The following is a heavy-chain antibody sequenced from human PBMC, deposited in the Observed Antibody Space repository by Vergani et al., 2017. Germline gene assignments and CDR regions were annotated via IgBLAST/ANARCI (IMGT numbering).Heavy chain of an antibody. CDR1: GFTFSSYA. J-gene: IGHJ4*02. Sequence: EVQLLESGGGLVQPGGSLRLSCAASGFTFSSYAMSWVRQAPGKGLEWVSAISGSGGSTYYADSGKGRFTISRDNSKNTLYLQMNSLRAKDTAVYYCAREGWELPYFDYWGQGTLVTVSS. D-gene: IGHD1-26*01. CDR3: AREGWELPYFDY. CDR2: ISGSGGST. V-gene: IGHV3-23*01.